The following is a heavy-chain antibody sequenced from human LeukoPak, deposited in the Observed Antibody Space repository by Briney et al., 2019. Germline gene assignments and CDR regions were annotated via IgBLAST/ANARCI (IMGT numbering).Heavy chain of an antibody. J-gene: IGHJ4*02. CDR1: GYTFTGYY. D-gene: IGHD2-15*01. CDR3: ARDILVLGYCSGGSCPRDY. V-gene: IGHV1-2*02. CDR2: INPNSGGT. Sequence: ASVKVSCKASGYTFTGYYMHWVRQAPGQGLEWMGWINPNSGGTNYAQKLQGRVTMTTDTSTSTAYMELRSLRSDDTAVYYCARDILVLGYCSGGSCPRDYWGQGTLVTVSS.